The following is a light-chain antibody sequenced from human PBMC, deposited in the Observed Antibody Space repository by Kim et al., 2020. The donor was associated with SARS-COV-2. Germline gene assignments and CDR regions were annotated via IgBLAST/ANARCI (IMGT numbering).Light chain of an antibody. CDR1: QRFSNN. CDR3: QQYNNWPPWA. Sequence: SPGERATLTCRASQRFSNNLVWYQQKPGQSPRLLIYDASTRATGIPARFSGSGSGIEFTLTISSVQSEDSAHYYCQQYNNWPPWAFGQGTKVEIK. J-gene: IGKJ1*01. V-gene: IGKV3-15*01. CDR2: DAS.